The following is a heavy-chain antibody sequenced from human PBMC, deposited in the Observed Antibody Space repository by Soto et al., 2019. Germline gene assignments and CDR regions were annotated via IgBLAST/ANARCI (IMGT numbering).Heavy chain of an antibody. J-gene: IGHJ3*02. V-gene: IGHV3-48*02. CDR1: GFTFSSYS. Sequence: PVGSLRLSCAASGFTFSSYSMNWVRQAPGKGLEWVSYISSSSSTIYYADSVKGRFTISRDNAKNSLYLQMNSLRDEDTAVYYCASDLVMITFGRVIVDAAFDIWGQGTMVTVSS. CDR2: ISSSSSTI. CDR3: ASDLVMITFGRVIVDAAFDI. D-gene: IGHD3-16*02.